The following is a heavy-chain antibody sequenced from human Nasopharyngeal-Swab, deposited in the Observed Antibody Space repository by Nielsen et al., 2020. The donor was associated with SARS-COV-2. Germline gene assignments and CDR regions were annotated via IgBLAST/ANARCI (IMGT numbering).Heavy chain of an antibody. D-gene: IGHD3-16*01. J-gene: IGHJ6*02. CDR1: GFTFDDYA. CDR2: ISWNSGSI. Sequence: SLKISCAASGFTFDDYAMHWVRQAPGKGPEWVSGISWNSGSIGYADSVKGRFTISRDNAKNSLYLQMNSLRAEDTAVYYCALAPYGMDVWGQGTTVTVSS. V-gene: IGHV3-9*01. CDR3: ALAPYGMDV.